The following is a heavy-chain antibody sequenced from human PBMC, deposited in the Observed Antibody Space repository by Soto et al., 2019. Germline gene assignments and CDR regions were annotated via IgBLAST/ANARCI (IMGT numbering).Heavy chain of an antibody. CDR2: IYYSGST. CDR3: ARDYYDSSGLDY. J-gene: IGHJ4*02. V-gene: IGHV4-61*01. Sequence: LSLTCTVSGGSVSSGSYYWSWIRQPPGKGLEWIGYIYYSGSTNYNPSLKSRVTISVDTSKNQFSLKLSSVTAADTAVYYCARDYYDSSGLDYWGQGTLVTVSS. CDR1: GGSVSSGSYY. D-gene: IGHD3-22*01.